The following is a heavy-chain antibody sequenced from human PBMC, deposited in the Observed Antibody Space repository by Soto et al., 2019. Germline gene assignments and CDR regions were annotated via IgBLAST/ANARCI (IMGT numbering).Heavy chain of an antibody. V-gene: IGHV2-70*01. J-gene: IGHJ6*02. CDR3: ARMRDERTVVPVAMPDEGYYYGLDV. CDR2: IDWGDDK. D-gene: IGHD2-2*01. CDR1: GFSLATGGMC. Sequence: SGPPLVNPTQTLTLTCTFSGFSLATGGMCVTWIRQPPGKALEWLALIDWGDDKFYNTSLETRLTISRGTSRNQVVLTMTNMHPVDTATYYCARMRDERTVVPVAMPDEGYYYGLDVWGQGTTVTVSS.